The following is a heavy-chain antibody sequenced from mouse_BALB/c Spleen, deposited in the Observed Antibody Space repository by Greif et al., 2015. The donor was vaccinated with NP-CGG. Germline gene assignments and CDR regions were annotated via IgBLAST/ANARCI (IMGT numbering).Heavy chain of an antibody. V-gene: IGHV1-54*03. Sequence: QVQLQQPGAELVRPGTSVKVSCKASGYAFTNYFIEWIKQRPGQGLEWIGVINPGSANTDYNEKFKDKATLTADKSSSTAYMQLSSLTSDDSAVYFCARKITGSFDYWGQGTTLTVSS. CDR1: GYAFTNYF. CDR3: ARKITGSFDY. J-gene: IGHJ2*01. D-gene: IGHD4-1*01. CDR2: INPGSANT.